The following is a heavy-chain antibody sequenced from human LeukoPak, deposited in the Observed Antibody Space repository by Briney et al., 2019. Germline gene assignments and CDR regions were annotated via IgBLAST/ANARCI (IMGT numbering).Heavy chain of an antibody. V-gene: IGHV3-48*01. CDR3: ARENWDLVAVPMDV. Sequence: GGSLRLSCAASGFSFSTSSMNWVRQAPGKGLEWISYISSSSSAIYYGDSVKGRFAISRDNAKNSLYLQMNSLRAEDTAIYYCARENWDLVAVPMDVWGKGTTVIVSS. CDR1: GFSFSTSS. D-gene: IGHD1-26*01. CDR2: ISSSSSAI. J-gene: IGHJ6*04.